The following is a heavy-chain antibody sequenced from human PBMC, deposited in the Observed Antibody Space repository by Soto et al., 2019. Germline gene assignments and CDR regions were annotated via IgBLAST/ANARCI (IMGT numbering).Heavy chain of an antibody. V-gene: IGHV4-61*01. J-gene: IGHJ4*02. CDR1: GGSVNSGSYY. Sequence: QVRLQESGPGLVKASETLSLTCTVSGGSVNSGSYYWTWIRLPPGKGLEWTGYFYHSGTINYNPSLKSRVTISVDPSANQFSLKLSSVTAADTAEYYCARGPNIGYCSGGGCYRFDVWGQGALVTVYS. D-gene: IGHD2-15*01. CDR3: ARGPNIGYCSGGGCYRFDV. CDR2: FYHSGTI.